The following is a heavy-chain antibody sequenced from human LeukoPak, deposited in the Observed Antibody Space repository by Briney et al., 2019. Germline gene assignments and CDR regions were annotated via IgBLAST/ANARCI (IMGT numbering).Heavy chain of an antibody. CDR2: IYYSGST. CDR1: GGSISSYY. J-gene: IGHJ6*03. Sequence: SETLSLTCTVSGGSISSYYWSWIRQPPGKGLEWIGYIYYSGSTNYNPSLKSRVTISVDTSKNQFSLKLTSVTPEDTAVYYCARGGKTIRFLAVHYMDVWGKGTTVIVS. CDR3: ARGGKTIRFLAVHYMDV. V-gene: IGHV4-59*12. D-gene: IGHD3-3*01.